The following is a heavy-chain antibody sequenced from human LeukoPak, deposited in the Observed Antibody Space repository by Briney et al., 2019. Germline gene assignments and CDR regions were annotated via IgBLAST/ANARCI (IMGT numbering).Heavy chain of an antibody. Sequence: GGSLRLSCAASGFIFSNYAMSRVRQAPGKGLEWVSGISGSGGNTYYTDSVKGRFTISRDNSKNTLYLQMHSLRAEDTAQYYCAKDIAAAALDYWGQGTLVTVSS. CDR2: ISGSGGNT. D-gene: IGHD6-13*01. J-gene: IGHJ4*02. V-gene: IGHV3-23*01. CDR3: AKDIAAAALDY. CDR1: GFIFSNYA.